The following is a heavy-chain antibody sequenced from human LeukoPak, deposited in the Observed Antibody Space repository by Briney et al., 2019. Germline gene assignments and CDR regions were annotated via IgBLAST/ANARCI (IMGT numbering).Heavy chain of an antibody. D-gene: IGHD3-10*01. CDR1: GFPFSSYA. Sequence: PGGSLRLSCAASGFPFSSYAISWVRQAPGKGLEWVSAIGGGGTNTYYAESVKGRFTISRDNSKNTVYLQMRAEDTAVYYCANSRGYGSGNLWGQGTLVTVSS. J-gene: IGHJ5*02. CDR3: ANSRGYGSGNL. V-gene: IGHV3-23*01. CDR2: IGGGGTNT.